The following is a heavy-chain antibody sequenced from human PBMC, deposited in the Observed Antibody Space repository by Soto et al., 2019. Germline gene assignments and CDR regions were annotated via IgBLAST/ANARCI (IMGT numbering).Heavy chain of an antibody. D-gene: IGHD3-9*01. CDR3: ARGPPPVLRYFDWFPDY. J-gene: IGHJ4*02. CDR1: GGTFSSYA. CDR2: IIPIFGTA. V-gene: IGHV1-69*13. Sequence: SVKVSCKASGGTFSSYAISWVRQAPGQGLGWMGGIIPIFGTANYAQKFQGRVTITADESTSTAYMELSSLRSEDTAVYYCARGPPPVLRYFDWFPDYWGQGTLVTVSS.